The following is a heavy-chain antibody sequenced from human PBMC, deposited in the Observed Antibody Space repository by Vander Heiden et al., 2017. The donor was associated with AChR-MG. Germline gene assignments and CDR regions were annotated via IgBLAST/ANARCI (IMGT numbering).Heavy chain of an antibody. CDR3: AKEGGPYQYYYMDV. J-gene: IGHJ6*03. D-gene: IGHD3-16*01. Sequence: GLSWVSGISWNSGTIGYANSVKGRFTISRDNAKNSLYLQMNSLRAEDTALYYCAKEGGPYQYYYMDVWGKGTTITVSS. V-gene: IGHV3-9*01. CDR2: ISWNSGTI.